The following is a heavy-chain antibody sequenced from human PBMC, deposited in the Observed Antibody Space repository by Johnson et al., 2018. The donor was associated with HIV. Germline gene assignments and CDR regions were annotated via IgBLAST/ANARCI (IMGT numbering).Heavy chain of an antibody. CDR1: GFTFSSYG. J-gene: IGHJ3*02. CDR2: ISYDGSNK. V-gene: IGHV3-30*03. CDR3: ARGDNWNDGDGAFDI. Sequence: QVLLLESGGDLVKPGGSLRLSCAASGFTFSSYGMHWVRQATGKGLEWVAVISYDGSNKYYADSVKGRFTISRDNSKNTLYLQMNSLRAGDTAVYYCARGDNWNDGDGAFDIWGQGTMVTVSS. D-gene: IGHD1-20*01.